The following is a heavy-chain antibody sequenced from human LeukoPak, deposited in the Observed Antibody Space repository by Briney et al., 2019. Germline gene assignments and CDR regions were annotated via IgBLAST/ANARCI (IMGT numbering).Heavy chain of an antibody. CDR3: ASRGQEDGDY. CDR2: ISSSSSYT. V-gene: IGHV3-21*01. Sequence: PGGSLRLSCAASGFTFSSYSMNWVRQAPGKGLEWVSSISSSSSYTYYADSVKGRFTISRDNAKNSLYLQMNSLRAEDTAVYYCASRGQEDGDYWGQGTLVAVSS. D-gene: IGHD3-9*01. CDR1: GFTFSSYS. J-gene: IGHJ4*02.